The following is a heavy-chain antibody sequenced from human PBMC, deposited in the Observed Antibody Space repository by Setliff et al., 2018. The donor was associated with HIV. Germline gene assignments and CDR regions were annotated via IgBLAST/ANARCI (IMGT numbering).Heavy chain of an antibody. V-gene: IGHV1-3*01. CDR3: ARGKTWLRFLDY. D-gene: IGHD5-12*01. Sequence: ASVKVSCKASGYSFTNYAMHWVRQAPGQRLEWMGWINVGNDNTKYSQRLQGRVTVTMDTSTSTAYMELRSLKSDDTAVYYCARGKTWLRFLDYWGQGTLVTVSS. J-gene: IGHJ4*02. CDR1: GYSFTNYA. CDR2: INVGNDNT.